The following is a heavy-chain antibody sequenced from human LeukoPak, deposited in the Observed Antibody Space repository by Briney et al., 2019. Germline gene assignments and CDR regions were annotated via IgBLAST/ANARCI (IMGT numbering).Heavy chain of an antibody. CDR3: AKCPLSNWNLVDP. CDR1: GCTFSSYA. CDR2: IIPIFGAA. Sequence: ASVKVSCKASGCTFSSYAISWVRQAPGQGLEWMGRIIPIFGAANYAQKFHGRVTITTDESTSTAYMELSSLRSEDTAVYYCAKCPLSNWNLVDPWGQGTLVTVSS. V-gene: IGHV1-69*05. D-gene: IGHD1-20*01. J-gene: IGHJ5*02.